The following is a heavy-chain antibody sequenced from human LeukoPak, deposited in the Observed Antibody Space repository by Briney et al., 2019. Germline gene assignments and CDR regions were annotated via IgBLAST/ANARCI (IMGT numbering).Heavy chain of an antibody. J-gene: IGHJ4*02. CDR3: ARGWYGSGSYYNSD. CDR1: GFTFSSYS. CDR2: ISSSSSYI. Sequence: GGSLRLSCAASGFTFSSYSMNWVRQAPGKGLEWVSSISSSSSYIYYADSVKGRFTISRDNAKNSLYLLMNSLRAEDTAVYYCARGWYGSGSYYNSDWGQGTLVTVSS. V-gene: IGHV3-21*01. D-gene: IGHD3-10*01.